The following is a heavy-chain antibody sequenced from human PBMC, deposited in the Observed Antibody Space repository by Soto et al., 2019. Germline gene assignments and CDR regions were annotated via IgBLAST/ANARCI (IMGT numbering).Heavy chain of an antibody. D-gene: IGHD6-13*01. CDR1: GYTFTEYG. Sequence: QVQLVQSGAEVKKPGASVKVSCKASGYTFTEYGISWVRQAPGQGLEWMGWISTYNDKTNYAQKLQGRVAMTTDTSTSTAYMELRSLRSDDTAVYYLARDPGYSSNWDDAFDIWGQGTMVTVSS. CDR2: ISTYNDKT. CDR3: ARDPGYSSNWDDAFDI. J-gene: IGHJ3*02. V-gene: IGHV1-18*01.